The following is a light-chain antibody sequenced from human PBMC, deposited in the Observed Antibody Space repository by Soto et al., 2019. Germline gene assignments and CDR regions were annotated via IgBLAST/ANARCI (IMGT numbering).Light chain of an antibody. Sequence: EIVLTQSPATLSLSPGERATLSCRASQSVSSYLAWYQQKPGQAPRLLIYDASNRATGIPGRFSGSGSGTDFTLTISSLEPEDFAVYYCLQRSSWPLTFGGGTKVEIK. CDR2: DAS. CDR1: QSVSSY. J-gene: IGKJ4*01. V-gene: IGKV3-11*01. CDR3: LQRSSWPLT.